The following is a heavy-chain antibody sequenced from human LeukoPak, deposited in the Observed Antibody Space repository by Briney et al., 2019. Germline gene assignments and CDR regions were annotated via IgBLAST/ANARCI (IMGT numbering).Heavy chain of an antibody. V-gene: IGHV4-39*07. D-gene: IGHD6-6*01. CDR2: IYYSGST. Sequence: SETLSLTCTVSGGSISSSSYYWGWIRQPPGKGLEWIGSIYYSGSTYYNPSLKSRVTISVDTSKNQFSLKLSSVTAADTAVYYCARVGRSSSMARGKYYYYYYMDVWGKGTTVTVSS. CDR1: GGSISSSSYY. J-gene: IGHJ6*03. CDR3: ARVGRSSSMARGKYYYYYYMDV.